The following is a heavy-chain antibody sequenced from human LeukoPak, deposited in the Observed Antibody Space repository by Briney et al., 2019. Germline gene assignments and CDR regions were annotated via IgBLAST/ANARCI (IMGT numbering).Heavy chain of an antibody. CDR2: INPNSGAT. CDR3: AADQLLSYYYGMDV. D-gene: IGHD2-2*01. Sequence: ASVKVSCKASGYTFTVYYMHWVRQAPGQGLEWMGWINPNSGATNYAQKFQGRVTMTSDTSISTAYMELSRLRSDDTAVYYCAADQLLSYYYGMDVWGQGTTVTVSS. J-gene: IGHJ6*02. CDR1: GYTFTVYY. V-gene: IGHV1-2*02.